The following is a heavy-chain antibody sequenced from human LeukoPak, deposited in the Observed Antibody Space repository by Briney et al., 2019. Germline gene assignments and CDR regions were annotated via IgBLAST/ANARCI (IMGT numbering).Heavy chain of an antibody. CDR3: ARQGGVGATAFDDY. D-gene: IGHD1-26*01. V-gene: IGHV4-39*01. CDR2: IYYSGST. J-gene: IGHJ4*02. Sequence: PSETLSLTCTVSGGSISSSSYYWGWIRQPPGKGLDWIGSIYYSGSTYYNPSLKSRVTISIDTSKNQFSLKLSSVTAADTAVYYCARQGGVGATAFDDYWGQGTLVTVPS. CDR1: GGSISSSSYY.